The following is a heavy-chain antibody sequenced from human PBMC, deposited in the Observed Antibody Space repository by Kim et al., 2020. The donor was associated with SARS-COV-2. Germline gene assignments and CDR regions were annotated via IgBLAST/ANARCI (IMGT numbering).Heavy chain of an antibody. D-gene: IGHD7-27*01. V-gene: IGHV4-31*03. CDR1: GASMNSGGYY. Sequence: SETLSLTCTVSGASMNSGGYYFAWIRQRPGKGLEWIGYIYNTGRTSYTASLQSRLTISVNTSENPFSLKLTSVTDADTAVYYCARDCAGDHGNWGPGTLVTVSS. CDR3: ARDCAGDHGN. J-gene: IGHJ4*02. CDR2: IYNTGRT.